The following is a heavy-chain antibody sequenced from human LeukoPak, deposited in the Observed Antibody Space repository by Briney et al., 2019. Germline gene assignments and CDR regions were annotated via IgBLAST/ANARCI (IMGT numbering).Heavy chain of an antibody. D-gene: IGHD3-10*01. CDR1: GGSFSGYY. CDR2: INHSGST. V-gene: IGHV4-34*01. CDR3: ARGDYYYGSGSYET. Sequence: PSETLSLTCAVYGGSFSGYYWSWIRQPPGKGLEWIGEINHSGSTNYNPSLKSRVSISVDTSKNQFSLNLSSVTAADTAVYYCARGDYYYGSGSYETWGQGTLVTVSS. J-gene: IGHJ4*02.